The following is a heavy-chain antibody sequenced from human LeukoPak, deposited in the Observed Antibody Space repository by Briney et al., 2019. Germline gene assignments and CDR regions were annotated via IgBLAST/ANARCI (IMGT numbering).Heavy chain of an antibody. J-gene: IGHJ4*02. CDR2: ISSSSSYI. CDR1: GFTFSSYS. D-gene: IGHD3-22*01. CDR3: ARIPSSGYYDPSPPN. V-gene: IGHV3-21*01. Sequence: GGSLRLSCAASGFTFSSYSMNWVRQAPGKGLEWVSSISSSSSYIYYADSVKGRFTISRDNAKNSLYLQMNSLRAEDTAVYYCARIPSSGYYDPSPPNWGQGTLVTVSS.